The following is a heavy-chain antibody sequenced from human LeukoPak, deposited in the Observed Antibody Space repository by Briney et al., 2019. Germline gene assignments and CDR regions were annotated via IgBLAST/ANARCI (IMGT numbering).Heavy chain of an antibody. D-gene: IGHD5-12*01. CDR2: ISSSSSSYI. CDR3: ARATYSGYDFSFDY. V-gene: IGHV3-21*04. J-gene: IGHJ4*02. CDR1: GFTFSSYS. Sequence: GGSLRLSCAASGFTFSSYSMNWVRQAPGKGLEWVSSISSSSSSYIHYADSMKGRFTISRDNAKNSLYLQMNSLRAEDTAVYYCARATYSGYDFSFDYWGQGTLVTVSS.